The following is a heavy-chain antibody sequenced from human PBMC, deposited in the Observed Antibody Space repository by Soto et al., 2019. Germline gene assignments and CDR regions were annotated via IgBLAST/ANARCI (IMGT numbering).Heavy chain of an antibody. Sequence: EVQLLESGGGLVQPGGSLRLSCAASGLNFSSYAMTWVRQAPGKGLEWVAGISGNGGGTHYADSVKGRFTISRDNSKNTRYLQMNILSTEDTAVYYCAKDPNGDYLGAFDSWGQGTRGTVSS. V-gene: IGHV3-23*01. CDR3: AKDPNGDYLGAFDS. J-gene: IGHJ4*02. CDR1: GLNFSSYA. CDR2: ISGNGGGT. D-gene: IGHD4-17*01.